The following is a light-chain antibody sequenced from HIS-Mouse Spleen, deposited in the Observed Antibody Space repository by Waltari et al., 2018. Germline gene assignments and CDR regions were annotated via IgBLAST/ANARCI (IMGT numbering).Light chain of an antibody. CDR2: LNSDGSH. J-gene: IGLJ2*01. Sequence: QLVLTQSPSASASLGASVKLTGTLSSGHSSYATAWHQQQPEKGPRYLMKLNSDGSHSKGDGIPDRFSGSSSGAERYLTISSLQSEDEADYYCQTWGTGTHVVFGGGTKLTVL. V-gene: IGLV4-69*01. CDR1: SGHSSYA. CDR3: QTWGTGTHVV.